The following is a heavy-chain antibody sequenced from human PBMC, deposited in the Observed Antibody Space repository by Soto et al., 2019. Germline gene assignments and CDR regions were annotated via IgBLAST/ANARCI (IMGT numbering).Heavy chain of an antibody. D-gene: IGHD5-18*01. CDR1: GGSISSYY. V-gene: IGHV4-59*01. CDR2: IYYSGST. J-gene: IGHJ6*02. Sequence: SCTVSGGSISSYYWSWIRQPPGKGLEWIGYIYYSGSTNYNPSLKSRVTISVDTSKNQFSLKLSSVTAADTAVYYCARGGIQLDYYYYGMDVWGQGTTVTVSS. CDR3: ARGGIQLDYYYYGMDV.